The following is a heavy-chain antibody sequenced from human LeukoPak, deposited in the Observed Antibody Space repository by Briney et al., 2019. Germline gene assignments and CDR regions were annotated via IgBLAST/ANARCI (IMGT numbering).Heavy chain of an antibody. CDR3: ARGTTGTTPYYYYYMDV. D-gene: IGHD1-1*01. V-gene: IGHV1-18*01. CDR2: ISAYNGNT. Sequence: ASVKVSCKASGYTFTSYGISWVRQAPGQGLEWMGWISAYNGNTNYAQKLQGRVTMTTDTSTSTAYMELRSLRSDDTAVYYCARGTTGTTPYYYYYMDVWGKGTTVTVSS. J-gene: IGHJ6*03. CDR1: GYTFTSYG.